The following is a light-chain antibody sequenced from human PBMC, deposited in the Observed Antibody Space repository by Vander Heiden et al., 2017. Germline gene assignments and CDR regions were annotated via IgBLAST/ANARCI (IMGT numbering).Light chain of an antibody. CDR2: EVN. CDR3: SSYTNSGTYV. Sequence: QSALTQPASVSGSPGQSITISCTGTSSDIGVYNYVSWYQQHPGKAPKLMIYEVNNRPSGVSDRFSGSKSGNTASLTISGLQAEDEADYYCSSYTNSGTYVFGTGTKVIVL. J-gene: IGLJ1*01. CDR1: SSDIGVYNY. V-gene: IGLV2-14*01.